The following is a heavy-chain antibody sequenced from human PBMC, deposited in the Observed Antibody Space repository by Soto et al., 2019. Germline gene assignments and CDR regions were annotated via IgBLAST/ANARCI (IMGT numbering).Heavy chain of an antibody. V-gene: IGHV1-18*01. Sequence: QVQLVQSGAEVKKPGASVKVSCKASGYTFTSYGISWVRQAPGQGPEWMGRISTYNGNTNYVQRLQGRVTMTTDTSMNTAYMDLRSLRYGNTAVYFWARDPGYSTPWQQPFDSWGQGTMVTVPS. CDR3: ARDPGYSTPWQQPFDS. J-gene: IGHJ3*02. D-gene: IGHD5-12*01. CDR2: ISTYNGNT. CDR1: GYTFTSYG.